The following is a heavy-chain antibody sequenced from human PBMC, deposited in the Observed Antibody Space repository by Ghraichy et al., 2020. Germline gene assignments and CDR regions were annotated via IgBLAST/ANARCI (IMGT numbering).Heavy chain of an antibody. Sequence: GGSLRLSCAASGFTFSSYWMTWVRQAPGKGLEWVANTKQDGSEKYYVGSVKGRFTISRDNAKNSLYLQMNSLRAEDTALYYCARGTSRGFDPWGQGTLVTVSS. CDR2: TKQDGSEK. CDR1: GFTFSSYW. J-gene: IGHJ5*02. CDR3: ARGTSRGFDP. V-gene: IGHV3-7*03.